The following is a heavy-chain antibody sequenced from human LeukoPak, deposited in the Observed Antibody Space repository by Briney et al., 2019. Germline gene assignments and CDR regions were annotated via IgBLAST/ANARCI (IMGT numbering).Heavy chain of an antibody. CDR1: GYTFTNYD. CDR2: MNPNSGDT. V-gene: IGHV1-8*02. J-gene: IGHJ5*02. Sequence: ASVKVSCKASGYTFTNYDINWVRQATGQGLEWMGWMNPNSGDTGYAQKLQGRVTMTTDTSTSTAYMELRSLRSDDTAVYYCARDVGGIVVVPAAPGGKYNWFDPWGQGTLVTVSS. D-gene: IGHD2-2*01. CDR3: ARDVGGIVVVPAAPGGKYNWFDP.